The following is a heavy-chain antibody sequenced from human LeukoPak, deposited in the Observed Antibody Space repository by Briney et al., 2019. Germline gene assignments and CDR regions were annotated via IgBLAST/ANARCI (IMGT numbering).Heavy chain of an antibody. J-gene: IGHJ3*02. CDR1: GFSFSSYE. CDR2: ISSSSGTT. Sequence: GGSLRLSCVASGFSFSSYEINWVRQAPGKGLEWVSYISSSSGTTYYADSVKGRFTISRDNAKNSLYLQMNSLRAEDTAVYYCAREGFAAASDIWGQGTMVTVSS. CDR3: AREGFAAASDI. D-gene: IGHD2-15*01. V-gene: IGHV3-48*03.